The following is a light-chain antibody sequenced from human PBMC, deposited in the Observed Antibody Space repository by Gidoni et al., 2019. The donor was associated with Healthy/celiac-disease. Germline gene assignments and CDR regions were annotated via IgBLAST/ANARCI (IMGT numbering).Light chain of an antibody. CDR1: SSDVGGYNY. Sequence: QSALTQPASVSGSPGQSITISCTGTSSDVGGYNYVSWYQQHPGKAPKLMIYDVSHRPSGVSNRFSGSQSRNTSSLTISGLQAEDEADYYCSSYTSSSTLGVFGTGTKVTVL. V-gene: IGLV2-14*03. J-gene: IGLJ1*01. CDR3: SSYTSSSTLGV. CDR2: DVS.